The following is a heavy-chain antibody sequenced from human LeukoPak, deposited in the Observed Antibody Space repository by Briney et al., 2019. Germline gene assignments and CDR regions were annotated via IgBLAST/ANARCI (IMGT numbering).Heavy chain of an antibody. J-gene: IGHJ6*02. CDR1: ERTFDSYG. Sequence: ASVNVSCKASERTFDSYGISWVRQAPGQGLEWMGRISPIIGTVNYEQKFQGRVTITADKSTSTAYMELGSLRSEDTAVYYCARRYCSGGSCYPDYYYGMDVWGQGTTVTVSS. CDR2: ISPIIGTV. V-gene: IGHV1-69*04. D-gene: IGHD2-15*01. CDR3: ARRYCSGGSCYPDYYYGMDV.